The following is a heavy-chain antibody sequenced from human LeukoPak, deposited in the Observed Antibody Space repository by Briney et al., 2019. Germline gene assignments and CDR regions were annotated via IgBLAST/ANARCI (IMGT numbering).Heavy chain of an antibody. V-gene: IGHV1-2*02. D-gene: IGHD5-12*01. CDR1: RYTFTVYY. J-gene: IGHJ4*02. Sequence: ASVTVSFKASRYTFTVYYMHWVRQAPGQGLEWMGWINPNSGATNYAQKFQGRVTMTRDTSISTAYMELSRLRSDDTAVYYCARGPGGGYDWLGYWGQGTLVTVSS. CDR2: INPNSGAT. CDR3: ARGPGGGYDWLGY.